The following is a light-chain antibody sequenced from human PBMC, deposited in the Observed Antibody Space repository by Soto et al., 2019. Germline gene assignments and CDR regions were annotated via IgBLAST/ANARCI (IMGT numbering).Light chain of an antibody. V-gene: IGKV1-5*01. CDR3: QQHNNYLK. CDR1: QSISSW. J-gene: IGKJ1*01. CDR2: DAS. Sequence: DIQMTQSPSTLSASVGDRVTITCRASQSISSWLAWYQQKPGKAPKLLIYDASSLESGVPSRFSGSGSGTEFTLTISSLQPDDSATYYCQQHNNYLKFGQGTKVDIK.